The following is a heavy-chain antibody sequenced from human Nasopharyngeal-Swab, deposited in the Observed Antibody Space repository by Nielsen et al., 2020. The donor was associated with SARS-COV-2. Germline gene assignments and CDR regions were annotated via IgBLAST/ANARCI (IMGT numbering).Heavy chain of an antibody. CDR2: ISYDGSNK. V-gene: IGHV3-30*18. CDR1: GFTFSSYG. CDR3: AKDKRYFDWDGMDV. J-gene: IGHJ6*02. D-gene: IGHD3-9*01. Sequence: GRSLKISCAASGFTFSSYGMHWVRQAPGKGLEWVAVISYDGSNKYYADSVKGRFTISRDNSKNTLYLQMNSLRAEDTAVYYCAKDKRYFDWDGMDVWGQGTTVTVSS.